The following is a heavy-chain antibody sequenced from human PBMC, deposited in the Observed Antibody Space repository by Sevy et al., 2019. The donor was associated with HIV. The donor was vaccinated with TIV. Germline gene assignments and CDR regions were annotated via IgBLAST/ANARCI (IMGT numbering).Heavy chain of an antibody. CDR2: ISYDGSNK. J-gene: IGHJ4*02. CDR3: IPWDTIILVLAAPYYFDY. Sequence: GGSLRLSCAASGFTFSSYAMHWVRQAPGKGLEWVAVISYDGSNKYYADSVKGRFTISRDNSKNTLYLQVNSLRAEDTAVYYCIPWDTIILVLAAPYYFDYWGQGTLVSVSS. CDR1: GFTFSSYA. D-gene: IGHD2-2*01. V-gene: IGHV3-30-3*01.